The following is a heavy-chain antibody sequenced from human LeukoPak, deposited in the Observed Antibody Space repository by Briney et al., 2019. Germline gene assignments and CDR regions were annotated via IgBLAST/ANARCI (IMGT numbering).Heavy chain of an antibody. D-gene: IGHD4-17*01. Sequence: GGSLRLSCAASGFAFRFYAIHWVRQGPGNRLEWVSAISGSGGSTYYSDSVKGRFTVSRDNSKNTLYLQMNSLRAEDTAVYYCAKDIVDYGDSSAFDIWGQGTMVTVSS. J-gene: IGHJ3*02. CDR1: GFAFRFYA. V-gene: IGHV3-23*01. CDR2: ISGSGGST. CDR3: AKDIVDYGDSSAFDI.